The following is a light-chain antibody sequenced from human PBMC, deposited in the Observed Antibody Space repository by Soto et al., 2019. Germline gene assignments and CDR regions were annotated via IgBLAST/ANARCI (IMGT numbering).Light chain of an antibody. V-gene: IGKV1-5*01. Sequence: DIQMTQSPSSLSESVGDRFTITCRASQRINNWLAWYQQKPGKAPQLLXYDASNLESGVPSRFRGSASGTEFSLTISSLKTADLANYYCQQYYSYYSWTFGHGTKVDIK. CDR2: DAS. CDR1: QRINNW. J-gene: IGKJ1*01. CDR3: QQYYSYYSWT.